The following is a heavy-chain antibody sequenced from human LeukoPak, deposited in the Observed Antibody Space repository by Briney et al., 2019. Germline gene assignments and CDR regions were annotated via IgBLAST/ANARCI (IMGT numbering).Heavy chain of an antibody. CDR2: INGGSGNT. CDR1: GYTFIDYT. D-gene: IGHD5-12*01. V-gene: IGHV1-3*03. J-gene: IGHJ4*02. CDR3: ARDGLLRGYSGSLYYFDY. Sequence: ASVKVSCKASGYTFIDYTMHWLRQAPGQRLDWMGWINGGSGNTKYSPEFQGRVTITRDTSASTGYMELSSLRSEDTAVYYCARDGLLRGYSGSLYYFDYWGQGTLVTVSS.